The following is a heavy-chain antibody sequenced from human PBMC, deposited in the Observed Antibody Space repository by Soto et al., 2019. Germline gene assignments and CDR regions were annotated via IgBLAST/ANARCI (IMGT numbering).Heavy chain of an antibody. CDR3: ASSRTSRYGMDV. CDR2: IDYSGST. Sequence: QAQLQESGPGLVKPSETLSLTCTVSGGSVSSGSYYWSWIRQPPGKGLVWIGYIDYSGSTNYNPSLKRRISISLDTSKNQFSLRLSSVTTADTAVYFCASSRTSRYGMDVWGQGTTVTVSS. CDR1: GGSVSSGSYY. V-gene: IGHV4-61*01. D-gene: IGHD2-2*01. J-gene: IGHJ6*02.